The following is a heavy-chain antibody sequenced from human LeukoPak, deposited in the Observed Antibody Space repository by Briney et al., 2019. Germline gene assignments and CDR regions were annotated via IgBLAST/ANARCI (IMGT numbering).Heavy chain of an antibody. Sequence: ASVKVSCKASGYTFTSYYMHWVRQAPGQGLEWMGIINPSGGSTSYAQKFQGRVTMTRDTSTSTVYMELSSLRSEDTAVYYCARALGITIFGVVIIGGPDYWGQGTRVTVSS. CDR1: GYTFTSYY. D-gene: IGHD3-3*01. CDR3: ARALGITIFGVVIIGGPDY. V-gene: IGHV1-46*01. CDR2: INPSGGST. J-gene: IGHJ4*02.